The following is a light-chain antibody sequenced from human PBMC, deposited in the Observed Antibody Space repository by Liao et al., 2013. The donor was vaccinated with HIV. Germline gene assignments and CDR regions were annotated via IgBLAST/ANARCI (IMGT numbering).Light chain of an antibody. Sequence: SYELTQPPSVSVSPGQTASLTCSGNRLGDKYASWYQQRPGQSPVLVIYQNTKRPSGIPERFSASTSGNTATLTITGTQAMDEADYYCQAWDSSTGGVFGGGAKLIVL. CDR3: QAWDSSTGGV. CDR2: QNT. CDR1: RLGDKY. V-gene: IGLV3-1*01. J-gene: IGLJ3*02.